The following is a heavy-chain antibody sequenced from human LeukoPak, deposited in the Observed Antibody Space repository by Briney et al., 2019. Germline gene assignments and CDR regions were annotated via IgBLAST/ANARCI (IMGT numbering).Heavy chain of an antibody. D-gene: IGHD3-3*01. V-gene: IGHV5-51*01. Sequence: GESLKISCKGSGYSFTSYWIGWVRQMPGKGLEWMGIIYPGDSDTRYSPSFQGQVTISADKSISTAYLQWSSLKASDTAMYYCARHSPSHYVFWSGFLDYWGQGTLVTVSS. J-gene: IGHJ4*02. CDR3: ARHSPSHYVFWSGFLDY. CDR2: IYPGDSDT. CDR1: GYSFTSYW.